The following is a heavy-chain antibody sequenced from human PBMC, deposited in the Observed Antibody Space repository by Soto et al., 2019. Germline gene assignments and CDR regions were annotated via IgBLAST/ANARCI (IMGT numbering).Heavy chain of an antibody. CDR1: GGSISSGGYY. CDR2: IYYSGST. CDR3: ARDPHNYYYYGMDV. J-gene: IGHJ6*02. V-gene: IGHV4-31*03. Sequence: SETLSLTCTVSGGSISSGGYYWSWIRQHPGKGLEWIGYIYYSGSTYYNPSLKSRVTISVDTSKNQFSLKLSSVTAADTAVYYCARDPHNYYYYGMDVWGQGTTVTVSS.